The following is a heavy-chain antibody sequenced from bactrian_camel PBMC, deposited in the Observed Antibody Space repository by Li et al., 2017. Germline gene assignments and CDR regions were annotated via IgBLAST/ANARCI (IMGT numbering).Heavy chain of an antibody. CDR3: AAEGPSWDSDSCVNSEIGY. Sequence: HVQLVESGGGSVQAGGSLRLSCSASPYTYNSHSLGWFSQAPGNEREGVAAICCDGSTTYADSVKGRFTISKDNAKTTLYLQMSSLKPEDTAVYYCAAEGPSWDSDSCVNSEIGYWGPGTQVTVS. J-gene: IGHJ6*01. CDR2: ICCDGST. V-gene: IGHV3S53*01. CDR1: PYTYNSHS.